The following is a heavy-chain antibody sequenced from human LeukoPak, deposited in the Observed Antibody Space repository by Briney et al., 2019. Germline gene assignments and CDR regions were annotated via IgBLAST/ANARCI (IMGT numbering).Heavy chain of an antibody. CDR1: GFTFSNYN. Sequence: GGSLRLSCAASGFTFSNYNMNWVRQAPGKGLGWVSSISRSSIYIYYADSVKGRFTISRDNAKKSLYLHMNSLRAEDTAVYYCARTRYDSSGYYPLADYWGQGSLVTVSS. D-gene: IGHD3-22*01. CDR2: ISRSSIYI. V-gene: IGHV3-21*01. CDR3: ARTRYDSSGYYPLADY. J-gene: IGHJ4*02.